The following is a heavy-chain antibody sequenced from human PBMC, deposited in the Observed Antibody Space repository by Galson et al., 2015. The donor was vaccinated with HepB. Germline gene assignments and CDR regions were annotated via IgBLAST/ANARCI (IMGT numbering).Heavy chain of an antibody. D-gene: IGHD1-14*01. Sequence: SLRLSCAASGFTFSSWVRQAPGKGLEWVSAISGSGGSTYYADSVKGRFTISRDNSKNTLYLQMNSLRAEDTAVYYCAKDTGGAFDIWGQGTMVTVSS. CDR3: AKDTGGAFDI. V-gene: IGHV3-23*01. CDR1: GFTFSS. J-gene: IGHJ3*02. CDR2: ISGSGGST.